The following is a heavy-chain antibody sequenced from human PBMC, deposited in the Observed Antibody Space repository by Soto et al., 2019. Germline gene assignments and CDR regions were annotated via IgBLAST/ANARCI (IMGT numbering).Heavy chain of an antibody. Sequence: SETLSGTCAVSGGCISSSNWWSWVRQPPGKGLEWIGEIYHSGSTNYNPSLKSRVTISVDKSKNQFSLKLSSVTAADTAVYYCARDFGYGGYGDYWGQGTLVTVSS. V-gene: IGHV4-4*02. CDR2: IYHSGST. CDR1: GGCISSSNW. CDR3: ARDFGYGGYGDY. J-gene: IGHJ4*02. D-gene: IGHD5-12*01.